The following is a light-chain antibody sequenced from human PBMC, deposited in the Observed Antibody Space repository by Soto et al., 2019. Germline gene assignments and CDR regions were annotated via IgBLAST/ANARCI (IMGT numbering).Light chain of an antibody. CDR3: QQRSNWPPTWT. CDR1: QSVSSY. Sequence: EIVLTQSPPTLSLSPGERATLSCRASQSVSSYLAWYQQKPGQAPRLLIYDASKRATGIPARFSGSGSGTDFTLTISSLEPEDVAVYYCQQRSNWPPTWTFGQGPRVEIK. J-gene: IGKJ1*01. V-gene: IGKV3-11*01. CDR2: DAS.